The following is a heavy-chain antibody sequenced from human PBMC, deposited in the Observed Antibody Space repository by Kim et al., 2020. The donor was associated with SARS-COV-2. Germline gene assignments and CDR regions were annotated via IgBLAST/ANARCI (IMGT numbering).Heavy chain of an antibody. Sequence: YYAGSERGRFTISRDNAKNSLYLQMSSLRAEDTAVYYCARARQSSSNCDYWGQGALVTVSS. V-gene: IGHV3-11*04. J-gene: IGHJ4*02. CDR3: ARARQSSSNCDY. D-gene: IGHD6-6*01.